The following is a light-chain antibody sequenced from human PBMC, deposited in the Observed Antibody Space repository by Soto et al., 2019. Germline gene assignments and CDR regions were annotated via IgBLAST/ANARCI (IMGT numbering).Light chain of an antibody. CDR1: QSISSW. CDR2: KAF. J-gene: IGKJ1*01. V-gene: IGKV1-5*03. CDR3: QQYNSYWT. Sequence: DIQMTQSPSTLSASVGDRVTITCRASQSISSWLAWYQQKPGKAPKLLIYKAFSLESGVPSRFSGSGSGTEFTLTISGLQPDDFAAYYCQQYNSYWTFGQGTKVEIK.